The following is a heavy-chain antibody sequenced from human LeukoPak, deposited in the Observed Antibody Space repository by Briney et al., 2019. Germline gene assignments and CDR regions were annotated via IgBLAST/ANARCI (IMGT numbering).Heavy chain of an antibody. D-gene: IGHD3-9*01. CDR1: GGTFSSYA. V-gene: IGHV1-69*13. J-gene: IGHJ4*02. Sequence: SVKVSCKASGGTFSSYAISWVRQAPGQGLEWMGGIIPIFGTANYAQKFQGRVTITADESTSTAYMELSSLRSEDTAVYYCARGVVAETIGVGVGGFDYWGQGTLVTVSS. CDR3: ARGVVAETIGVGVGGFDY. CDR2: IIPIFGTA.